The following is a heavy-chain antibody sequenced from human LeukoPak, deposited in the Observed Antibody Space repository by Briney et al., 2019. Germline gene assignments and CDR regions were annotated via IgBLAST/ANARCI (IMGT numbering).Heavy chain of an antibody. J-gene: IGHJ4*02. V-gene: IGHV4-4*09. CDR1: GGSISSYY. D-gene: IGHD4-23*01. CDR2: IYTSGST. CDR3: ARHPGVTPRWWYFDY. Sequence: TSETLSLTCTVSGGSISSYYWSWMRQPPGKGLEWIGYIYTSGSTNYNPSLKSRVTISVDTSKNQFSLKLSSVTAADTAVYYCARHPGVTPRWWYFDYWGQGTLVTVSS.